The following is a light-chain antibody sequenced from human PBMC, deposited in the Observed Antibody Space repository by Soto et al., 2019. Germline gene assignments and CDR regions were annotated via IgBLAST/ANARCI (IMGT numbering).Light chain of an antibody. CDR1: QSISSY. CDR2: AAS. Sequence: DIQMTQSPSSLSASVGDRVTITCRASQSISSYLNWYQQKPGKAPKLLIYAASSLQSGVPSRFSGSGSGTDFTLTIRILQPEDFATYYCQQSYSTPPYTFGQGTKVDIK. V-gene: IGKV1-39*01. CDR3: QQSYSTPPYT. J-gene: IGKJ2*01.